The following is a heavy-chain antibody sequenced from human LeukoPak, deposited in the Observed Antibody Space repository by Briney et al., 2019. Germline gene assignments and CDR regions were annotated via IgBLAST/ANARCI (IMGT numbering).Heavy chain of an antibody. V-gene: IGHV1-69*05. CDR3: ARTEAAAYFDY. Sequence: GSSVKVSCKASGGTFSSYAISWVRQAPGQGLEWMGGIIPIFGTANYAQKFQGRVTMTTDTSTSTAYMELRSLRSDDTAVYYCARTEAAAYFDYWGQGTLVTVSS. J-gene: IGHJ4*02. D-gene: IGHD6-13*01. CDR1: GGTFSSYA. CDR2: IIPIFGTA.